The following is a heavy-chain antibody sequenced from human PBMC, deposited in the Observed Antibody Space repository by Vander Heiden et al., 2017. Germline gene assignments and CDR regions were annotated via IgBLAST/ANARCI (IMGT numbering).Heavy chain of an antibody. D-gene: IGHD2-15*01. CDR3: AKDLVRAAKTRGYYYGMDV. J-gene: IGHJ6*02. CDR2: ISFDGSNK. V-gene: IGHV3-30*18. Sequence: QVQLVESGGGVVQPGRSLRLSCAASGFAFSSYGMHWVRQAPGKGLEWGAVISFDGSNKYYADSVKGRLTISRDNSKNTLYLQMNSLRAEDTAVYYCAKDLVRAAKTRGYYYGMDVWGQGTSVTVSS. CDR1: GFAFSSYG.